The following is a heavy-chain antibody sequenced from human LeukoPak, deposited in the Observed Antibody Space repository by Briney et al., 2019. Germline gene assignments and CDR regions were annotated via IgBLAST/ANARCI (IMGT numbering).Heavy chain of an antibody. Sequence: PGGSLRLSCAASGFTFSSSAMSWVRQAPGKGLEWVSAISGSGDSTYYADSVKGRFTISRDNSKNTLYLQMNSLRADDTAVYYCAKTRGSMTILDYWGQGTLVTVSS. CDR1: GFTFSSSA. J-gene: IGHJ4*02. CDR3: AKTRGSMTILDY. V-gene: IGHV3-23*01. CDR2: ISGSGDST. D-gene: IGHD4/OR15-4a*01.